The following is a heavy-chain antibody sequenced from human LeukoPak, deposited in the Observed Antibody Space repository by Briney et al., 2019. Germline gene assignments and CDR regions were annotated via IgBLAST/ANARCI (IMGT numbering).Heavy chain of an antibody. CDR2: IDTSGST. Sequence: SETLSLTCTVSGVSISSYYWSWIRQPAGKGLEWIGRIDTSGSTNYNPSLKSRVTMSVDTSKNQFSLKLSSVTAANTAVYYCARDTYKYGSSAYYFDYWGQGTLVTVSS. CDR1: GVSISSYY. J-gene: IGHJ4*02. V-gene: IGHV4-4*07. D-gene: IGHD3-10*01. CDR3: ARDTYKYGSSAYYFDY.